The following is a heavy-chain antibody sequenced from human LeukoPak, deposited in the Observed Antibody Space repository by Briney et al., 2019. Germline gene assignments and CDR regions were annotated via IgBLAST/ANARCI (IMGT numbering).Heavy chain of an antibody. V-gene: IGHV4-59*08. CDR2: ISYRGST. D-gene: IGHD3-16*01. CDR1: GRSISSYY. Sequence: SETLSPTCTVSGRSISSYYWSWIRQPPGKGLQWSGYISYRGSTNYNSSLKSRVTISVDTSKNQFSLKLRSVTAADTAVYYCARFGSDTYGYKYYFDYWGQGALVTVSS. J-gene: IGHJ4*02. CDR3: ARFGSDTYGYKYYFDY.